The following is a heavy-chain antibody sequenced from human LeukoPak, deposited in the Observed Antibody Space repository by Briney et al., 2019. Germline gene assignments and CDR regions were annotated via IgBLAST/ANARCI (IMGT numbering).Heavy chain of an antibody. CDR2: IYYSGST. CDR3: ARGRDGSSYYIDY. V-gene: IGHV4-59*01. CDR1: GGSISSYF. J-gene: IGHJ4*02. Sequence: SETLSLTCTVSGGSISSYFWSWIRQPPGKGLEWVGYIYYSGSTNYNPSLKSRVTISVDPSKNQFSLKLSSVTAADTAVYYCARGRDGSSYYIDYWGQGTLVIVSS. D-gene: IGHD5-24*01.